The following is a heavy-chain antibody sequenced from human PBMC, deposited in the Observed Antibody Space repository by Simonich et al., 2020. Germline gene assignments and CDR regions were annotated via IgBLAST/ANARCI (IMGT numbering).Heavy chain of an antibody. CDR3: ARDRNWGWFDP. CDR1: GFTFSSYA. J-gene: IGHJ5*02. V-gene: IGHV3-30*07. CDR2: ISYDGSNK. Sequence: QVQLVESGGGVVQPGRSLRLSCAASGFTFSSYAMHWVRQAPGKGLKWVAVISYDGSNKYYADSVKGRFTISRDNSKNPLYLQMNSLRAEDTAVYYCARDRNWGWFDPWGQGTLVTVSS. D-gene: IGHD7-27*01.